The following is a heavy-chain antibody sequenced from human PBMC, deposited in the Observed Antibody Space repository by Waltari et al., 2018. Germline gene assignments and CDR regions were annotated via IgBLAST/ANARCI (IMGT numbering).Heavy chain of an antibody. D-gene: IGHD2-21*01. CDR1: GYSISSGYY. CDR3: AREPTAYCGGDCLTY. V-gene: IGHV4-38-2*02. CDR2: IDHSGST. J-gene: IGHJ4*02. Sequence: QVQLQESGPGLVKPSETLSLTCAVSGYSISSGYYWGWIRQPPGKGLEWIGIIDHSGSTYYNPSLKSRVTISVDTSKNQFSLKLSSVTAADTAVYYCAREPTAYCGGDCLTYWGQGTLVTVSS.